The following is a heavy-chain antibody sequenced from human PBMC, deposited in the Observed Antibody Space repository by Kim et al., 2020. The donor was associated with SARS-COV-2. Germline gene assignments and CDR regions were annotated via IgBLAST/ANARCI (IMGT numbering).Heavy chain of an antibody. V-gene: IGHV3-74*01. D-gene: IGHD6-19*01. CDR3: ARRQFTSGWYYFDY. Sequence: GDSVKDRFTISRDNAKNTLYLQMNSLRAEDTAVYYCARRQFTSGWYYFDYWGQGTLVTVSS. J-gene: IGHJ4*02.